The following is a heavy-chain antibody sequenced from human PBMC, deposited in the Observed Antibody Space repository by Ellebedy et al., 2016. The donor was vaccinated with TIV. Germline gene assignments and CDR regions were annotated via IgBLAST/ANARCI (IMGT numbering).Heavy chain of an antibody. Sequence: GESLKISCAASGFTFSSYAMTWVRQAPGKGLEWVSFIYADGSTYYADSVKGRFIVSRDNSKNTLYLQMNSLRVEDTAVYYCARDLIPMIIGLTGPHYGMDVWGQGTTVTVSS. V-gene: IGHV3-66*01. CDR2: IYADGST. J-gene: IGHJ6*02. CDR1: GFTFSSYA. D-gene: IGHD3-22*01. CDR3: ARDLIPMIIGLTGPHYGMDV.